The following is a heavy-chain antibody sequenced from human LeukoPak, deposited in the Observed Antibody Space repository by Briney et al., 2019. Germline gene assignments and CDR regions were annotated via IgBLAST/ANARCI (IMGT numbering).Heavy chain of an antibody. CDR3: ARDEDAF. J-gene: IGHJ1*01. Sequence: GGSLRLSCAASGFTFNRYRLHWVRQAPGKGLEWVAVISYDGRYQFYADSVKGRFTVSRDNSKNTLSLQLNSLRDEDTAVYYCARDEDAFGGQGTLVTVSS. CDR2: ISYDGRYQ. CDR1: GFTFNRYR. V-gene: IGHV3-30*04.